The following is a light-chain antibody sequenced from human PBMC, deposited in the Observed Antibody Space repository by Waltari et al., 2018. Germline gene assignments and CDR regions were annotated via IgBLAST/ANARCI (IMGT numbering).Light chain of an antibody. CDR1: QVFGKY. V-gene: IGKV3-11*01. CDR2: DSS. J-gene: IGKJ2*01. Sequence: EVVLTQSPATLSLSPGETTTPSCPASQVFGKYLIWYQHKPGQPPRVLIYDSSTRVTGIPARFSGSGSETDFTLTITGLESEDFALYYCQQRGNWPPTFGPGTKLE. CDR3: QQRGNWPPT.